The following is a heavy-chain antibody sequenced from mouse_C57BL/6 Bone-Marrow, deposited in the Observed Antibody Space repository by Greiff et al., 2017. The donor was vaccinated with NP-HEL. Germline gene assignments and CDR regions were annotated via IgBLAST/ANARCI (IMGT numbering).Heavy chain of an antibody. D-gene: IGHD1-1*01. Sequence: QVQLQQSGPGLVQPSQSLSITCTVSGFSLTSYGVHWVRQSPGKGLKWLGVIWSGGSTDYNAAFISRLSISKDNSKSQVFFKMNSLQADDTAIYYCARNGLELRSYFDYWGQGTTLTVSS. CDR1: GFSLTSYG. J-gene: IGHJ2*01. CDR2: IWSGGST. V-gene: IGHV2-2*01. CDR3: ARNGLELRSYFDY.